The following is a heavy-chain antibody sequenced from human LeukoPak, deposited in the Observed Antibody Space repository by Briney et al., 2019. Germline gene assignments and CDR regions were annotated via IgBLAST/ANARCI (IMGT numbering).Heavy chain of an antibody. D-gene: IGHD4-17*01. CDR2: INPNSGGT. V-gene: IGHV1-2*02. CDR3: ARDDYGDYRPGDY. CDR1: GYTFTGYY. J-gene: IGHJ4*02. Sequence: ASVKVSCKASGYTFTGYYMHWVRQAPGQGGEWMGWINPNSGGTNYAQNFQGRVTMIRDTSISTAYMELSRLTSDDTAVYYCARDDYGDYRPGDYWGQGTLVTVSS.